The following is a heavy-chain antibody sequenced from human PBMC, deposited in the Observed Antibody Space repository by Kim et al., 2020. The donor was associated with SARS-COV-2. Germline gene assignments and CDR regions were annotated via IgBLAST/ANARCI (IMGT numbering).Heavy chain of an antibody. CDR1: GYTFTSYG. V-gene: IGHV1-18*01. CDR3: ARVFFESGSYHYGMDV. Sequence: ASVKVSCKASGYTFTSYGISWVRQAPGQGLEWMGWISAYNGNTNYAQKLQGRVTMTTDTSTSTAYMELRSLRSDDTAVYYCARVFFESGSYHYGMDVWGQGTTVTVSS. D-gene: IGHD1-26*01. CDR2: ISAYNGNT. J-gene: IGHJ6*02.